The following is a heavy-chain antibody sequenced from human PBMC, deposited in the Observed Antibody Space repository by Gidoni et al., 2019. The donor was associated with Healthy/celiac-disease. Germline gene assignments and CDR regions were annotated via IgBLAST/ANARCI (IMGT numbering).Heavy chain of an antibody. CDR3: ARDPGIAVAGTVRGRLDY. J-gene: IGHJ4*02. CDR1: GFTLLSSA. V-gene: IGHV3-30-3*01. Sequence: QVQLGESGGGVVQPGRSLRLSCAASGFTLLSSAMHWVRQAPGKGLELVAVISYDGSNKYYADSVKGRFTISRDNSKNTLYLQMNSLRAEDTAVYYCARDPGIAVAGTVRGRLDYWGQGTLVTVSS. CDR2: ISYDGSNK. D-gene: IGHD6-19*01.